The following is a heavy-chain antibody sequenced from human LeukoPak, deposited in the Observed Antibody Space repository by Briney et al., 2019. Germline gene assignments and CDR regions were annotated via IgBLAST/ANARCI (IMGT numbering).Heavy chain of an antibody. CDR3: ARSPYCTGGSCYLLY. J-gene: IGHJ4*02. D-gene: IGHD2-15*01. CDR1: GGSISSGGYY. Sequence: TLSLTCTVSGGSISSGGYYWSWIRQYPGKGLEWIGYIYYGGSTYYTPSLKSRVTISVDTSENQFSLNLSSVTAADTAVYYCARSPYCTGGSCYLLYWGQGTLVTVSS. V-gene: IGHV4-31*03. CDR2: IYYGGST.